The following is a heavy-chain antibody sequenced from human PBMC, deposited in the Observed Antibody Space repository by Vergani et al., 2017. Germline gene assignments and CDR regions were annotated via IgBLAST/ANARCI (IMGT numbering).Heavy chain of an antibody. D-gene: IGHD6-19*01. CDR1: GYTFTSYG. CDR2: ISAYNGNT. V-gene: IGHV1-18*01. J-gene: IGHJ2*01. Sequence: QVQLVQSGAEVKKPGASVKVSCKASGYTFTSYGISWVRQAPGQGLEWMGWISAYNGNTNYAQKFQERVTITRDMSTSTAYMELSSLRSEDTAVYYCAADGGIAVAGNRRGFDLWGRGTLVTVSS. CDR3: AADGGIAVAGNRRGFDL.